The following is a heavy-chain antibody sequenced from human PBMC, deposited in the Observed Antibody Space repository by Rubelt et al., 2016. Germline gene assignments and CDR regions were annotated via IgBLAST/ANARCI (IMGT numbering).Heavy chain of an antibody. D-gene: IGHD2-2*01. Sequence: QVQLQQWGAGLLKPSETLSLTCAVYGGSFSGYYWSWIRQPPGKGLEWIGEINHSGSTNYNPSLKSRFTISVDTSKTQFSLKLSSVTAADTAVYYCARVVGIVVPAADYFDYWGQGTLVTVSS. V-gene: IGHV4-34*01. CDR1: GGSFSGYY. CDR3: ARVVGIVVPAADYFDY. J-gene: IGHJ4*02. CDR2: INHSGST.